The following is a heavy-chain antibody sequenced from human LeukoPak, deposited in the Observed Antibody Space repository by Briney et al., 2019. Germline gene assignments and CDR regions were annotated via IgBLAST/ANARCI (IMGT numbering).Heavy chain of an antibody. D-gene: IGHD4-23*01. V-gene: IGHV4-59*01. CDR1: GGSISSYY. CDR2: IYYSGST. CDR3: ARAVDYGGNLDY. J-gene: IGHJ4*02. Sequence: SETLSLTCTVSGGSISSYYWSWIRQPPGKGLEWIGYIYYSGSTNYNPSLKGRVTISVDTSKNQFSLKLSSVTAADTAVYYCARAVDYGGNLDYWGQGTLVTVSS.